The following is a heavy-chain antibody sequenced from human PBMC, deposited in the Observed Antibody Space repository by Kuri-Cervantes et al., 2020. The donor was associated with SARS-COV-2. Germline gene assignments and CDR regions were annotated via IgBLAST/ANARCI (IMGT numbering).Heavy chain of an antibody. CDR2: IYYSGST. Sequence: GSLRLSCTVSGGSISSSSYYWGWSRQPPGKGREWIGGIYYSGSTYYNPSLKSRVTISVDTSKNLFSLKLSSVTAADTAVYYCARHSAFGELLYWFDPWGQGTLVTVSS. CDR3: ARHSAFGELLYWFDP. V-gene: IGHV4-39*01. D-gene: IGHD3-10*01. J-gene: IGHJ5*02. CDR1: GGSISSSSYY.